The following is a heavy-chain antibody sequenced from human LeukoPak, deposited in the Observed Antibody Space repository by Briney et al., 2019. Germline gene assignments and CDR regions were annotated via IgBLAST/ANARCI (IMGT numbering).Heavy chain of an antibody. CDR2: IRDHSGTT. D-gene: IGHD5-12*01. V-gene: IGHV1-18*01. J-gene: IGHJ4*02. CDR1: GYTFSSLD. Sequence: ASVKLTCNVSGYTFSSLDTRCARQPPAQGREEWIWIRDHSGTTNYTQKLQGRVTITTDTSKNNVYLELRSLSSEDTAVYYCARDKGYVGYDGLYFSAYWGQASLVTVSS. CDR3: ARDKGYVGYDGLYFSAY.